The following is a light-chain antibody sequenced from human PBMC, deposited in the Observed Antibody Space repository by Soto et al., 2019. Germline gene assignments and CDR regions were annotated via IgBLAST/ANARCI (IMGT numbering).Light chain of an antibody. CDR3: HQYGASPT. J-gene: IGKJ4*01. V-gene: IGKV3D-20*01. CDR1: QSLSNNF. Sequence: EIVLTQSPATLSLSPGEGVALSCGASQSLSNNFLAWYQQKPGLAPRLLIFDASTRATGIPDRFSGSGYGTDFTLTISRLEPEDFAVYYCHQYGASPTFGGGTKVEFK. CDR2: DAS.